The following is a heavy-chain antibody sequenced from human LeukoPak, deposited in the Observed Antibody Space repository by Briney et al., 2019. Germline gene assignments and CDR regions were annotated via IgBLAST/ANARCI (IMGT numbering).Heavy chain of an antibody. CDR1: GGSISSSGYY. V-gene: IGHV4-39*01. CDR2: INYSGTT. J-gene: IGHJ6*02. D-gene: IGHD3-22*01. Sequence: PSETLSLTCTASGGSISSSGYYWGWIRQPPGKGLEWIASINYSGTTYYNPSLKSRVTISEDRSKNQFSLKLSSVTAADTAVYYCARSTGDYYDSSGQHYYYGMDVWGQGTTVTVSS. CDR3: ARSTGDYYDSSGQHYYYGMDV.